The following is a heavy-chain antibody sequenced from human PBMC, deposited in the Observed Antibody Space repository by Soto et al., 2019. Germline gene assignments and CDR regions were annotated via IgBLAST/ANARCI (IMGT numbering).Heavy chain of an antibody. V-gene: IGHV4-30-4*01. Sequence: SQTLSLTWSIYSEYISRYYRSWVRQPPGKGLEWIGNIYSSGNTYYNPSLKSRLIISIDTSKNHFSLKVGSVTAADTAVDYWASSSRYGMDVWGQGTTVTVSS. CDR2: IYSSGNT. CDR3: ASSSRYGMDV. J-gene: IGHJ6*02. CDR1: SEYISRYY.